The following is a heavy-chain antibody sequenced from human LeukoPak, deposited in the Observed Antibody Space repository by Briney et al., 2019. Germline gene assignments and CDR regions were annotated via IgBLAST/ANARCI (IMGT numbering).Heavy chain of an antibody. CDR2: VWYDGSNE. CDR1: GFTFSSYG. J-gene: IGHJ2*01. D-gene: IGHD3-22*01. Sequence: PGRSLRLSCAASGFTFSSYGMHWVRQAPGKGLEWVAVVWYDGSNEYYADSVKGRFTISRDNSKNTLYLQMNSLRAEDTAVYYCAKDNGSNGYYYVWYFDLWGRGTLVTVSS. V-gene: IGHV3-33*06. CDR3: AKDNGSNGYYYVWYFDL.